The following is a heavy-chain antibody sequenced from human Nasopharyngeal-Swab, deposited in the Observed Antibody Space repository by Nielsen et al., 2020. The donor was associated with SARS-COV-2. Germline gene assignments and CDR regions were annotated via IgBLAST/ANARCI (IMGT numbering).Heavy chain of an antibody. J-gene: IGHJ5*02. CDR2: IYHSGRT. Sequence: RQAPGKGLEWIGSIYHSGRTNYNPSLKSRVSISVDTSKNQVSLKLNSVTAADSAVYYCARGQGIAVPIGWFDPWGQGTLVTVSS. D-gene: IGHD6-19*01. CDR3: ARGQGIAVPIGWFDP. V-gene: IGHV4-38-2*02.